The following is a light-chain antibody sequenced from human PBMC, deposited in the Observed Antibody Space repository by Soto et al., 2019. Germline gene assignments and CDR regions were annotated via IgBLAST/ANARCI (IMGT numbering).Light chain of an antibody. V-gene: IGKV3-20*01. J-gene: IGKJ1*01. CDR2: GAS. CDR1: QSVRSNS. CDR3: QQYGSSPWT. Sequence: ENVLTQSPGTLSLSPGERATLSCRASQSVRSNSIAWYQQKPGQAPRLLIYGASTRATDIPDRFSGSGSGTDFTLTISRLEPEDFALYHCQQYGSSPWTLGQGTKVEIK.